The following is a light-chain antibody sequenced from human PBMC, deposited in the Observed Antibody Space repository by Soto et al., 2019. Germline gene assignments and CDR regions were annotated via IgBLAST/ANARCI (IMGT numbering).Light chain of an antibody. J-gene: IGKJ1*01. CDR1: QVVNSRY. Sequence: EMVLTQSPGTLSLSPGERGTVSCRASQVVNSRYLAWYQHKPGQAPRLLIYDASRRATGIPDRFSGSASGTDFILAINSLEPEDFAVYYCVQYDEPPSRWTFGQGTKV. CDR3: VQYDEPPSRWT. V-gene: IGKV3-20*01. CDR2: DAS.